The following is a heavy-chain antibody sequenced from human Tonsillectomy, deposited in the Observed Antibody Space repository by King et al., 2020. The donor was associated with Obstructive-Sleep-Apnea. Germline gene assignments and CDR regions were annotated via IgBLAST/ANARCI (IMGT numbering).Heavy chain of an antibody. D-gene: IGHD1-26*01. Sequence: LQLQESGPGLVKPSETLSLTCTVSGGSISTTSYYWGWIRQPPGKGLEWIGSIYYSGSTYYNPSLKSRVTISVDTSKIRFSLKLYSLTAADTAIYYCARIWRAVAYNWFDPWGQGTLVTVSS. V-gene: IGHV4-39*07. J-gene: IGHJ5*02. CDR2: IYYSGST. CDR1: GGSISTTSYY. CDR3: ARIWRAVAYNWFDP.